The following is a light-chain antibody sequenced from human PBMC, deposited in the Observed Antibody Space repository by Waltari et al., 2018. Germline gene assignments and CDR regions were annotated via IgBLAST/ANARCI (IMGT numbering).Light chain of an antibody. J-gene: IGKJ4*01. CDR2: GAS. Sequence: EIVLTQSPGTLSLSRGQRATLSCRASQTVRTTYLAWYQQKPGQAPTLVIYGASSRAAGIPDRFSGSGSGTDFSLTISSLEPEDFAVYYCQQYDISPLTFGGGTKVEIK. CDR3: QQYDISPLT. CDR1: QTVRTTY. V-gene: IGKV3-20*01.